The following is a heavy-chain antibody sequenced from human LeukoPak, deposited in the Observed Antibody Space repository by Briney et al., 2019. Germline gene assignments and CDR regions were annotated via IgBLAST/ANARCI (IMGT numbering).Heavy chain of an antibody. CDR2: IYYRGST. V-gene: IGHV4-39*07. D-gene: IGHD6-6*01. Sequence: SETLSLTCSVTGDSVSGSTSAWAWIRQPPGKGLEWIGNIYYRGSTHYSPSLESRVAISVDTSKNQFSLKPSSVTAADTAVYYCARGWESIAARLDYWGQGTLVTVSS. CDR1: GDSVSGSTSA. CDR3: ARGWESIAARLDY. J-gene: IGHJ4*02.